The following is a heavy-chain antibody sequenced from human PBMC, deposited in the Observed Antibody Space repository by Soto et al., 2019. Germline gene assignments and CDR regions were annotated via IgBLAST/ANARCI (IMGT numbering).Heavy chain of an antibody. J-gene: IGHJ4*02. Sequence: ASVKVSCKASGYTFTSYYMHWVRQAPGQGLEWMGIINPSGGSTSYAQKFQGRVTMTRDTSTSTVYMELSSLRSEDTAVYYCARVARVLLWFGEFQPSDYWGQGTLVTVSS. V-gene: IGHV1-46*03. D-gene: IGHD3-10*01. CDR2: INPSGGST. CDR3: ARVARVLLWFGEFQPSDY. CDR1: GYTFTSYY.